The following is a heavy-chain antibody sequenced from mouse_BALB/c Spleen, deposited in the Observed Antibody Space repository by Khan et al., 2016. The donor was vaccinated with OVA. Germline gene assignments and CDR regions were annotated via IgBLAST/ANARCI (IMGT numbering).Heavy chain of an antibody. CDR2: IDPSDSET. CDR3: ARCLMEAMDY. CDR1: AYIFTDYW. Sequence: QVQLQQSGAELVRPGASVKLSCKASAYIFTDYWMNWVKQRPGQGLEWIGMIDPSDSETHYNQIFKDKATLTVDKSSSTAYMQLSSLTSEDSAVXYWARCLMEAMDYWGQGTSVTVSS. V-gene: IGHV1-61*01. J-gene: IGHJ4*01.